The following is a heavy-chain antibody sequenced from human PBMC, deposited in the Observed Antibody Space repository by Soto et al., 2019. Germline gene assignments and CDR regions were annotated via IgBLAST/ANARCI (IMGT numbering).Heavy chain of an antibody. V-gene: IGHV1-2*02. Sequence: QLHLVQSGAVVKKPGASVTVSCSASGYPVTAYYMHWVRQAPGRGLEWMGGINPATGAAKYTQTFQGRVTMTRDTSTSTVFMELSGLTSEDPAVFYCVRGGGVGVAGSAAFDMWGQGTLVTVSS. J-gene: IGHJ3*02. D-gene: IGHD3-3*01. CDR2: INPATGAA. CDR1: GYPVTAYY. CDR3: VRGGGVGVAGSAAFDM.